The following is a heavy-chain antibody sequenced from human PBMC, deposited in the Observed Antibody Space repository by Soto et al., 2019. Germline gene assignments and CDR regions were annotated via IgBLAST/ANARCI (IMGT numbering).Heavy chain of an antibody. V-gene: IGHV6-1*01. CDR3: ARGQYYDYVWGSYRWSPDAFDI. CDR1: GDSVSSNSAA. Sequence: SQTLSLPCAISGDSVSSNSAAWNWIRQSPSRGLEWLGRTYYRSKWYNDYAVSVKSRITINPDTSKNQFSLQLNSVTPEDTAVYYCARGQYYDYVWGSYRWSPDAFDIWGQGTMVTVSS. CDR2: TYYRSKWYN. J-gene: IGHJ3*02. D-gene: IGHD3-16*02.